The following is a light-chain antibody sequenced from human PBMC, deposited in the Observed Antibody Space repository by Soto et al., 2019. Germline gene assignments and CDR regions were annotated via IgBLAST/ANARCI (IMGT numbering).Light chain of an antibody. Sequence: EIVLTQSPATLSLSPGGRATLSCRASQTVTNHLAWYQQKAGQAPRLLIFDASTRASGIPPRFSGRGSGTDFTLTITRVDPDDFAVYYCQQRMNWPLTFGGGTRVEIK. CDR1: QTVTNH. V-gene: IGKV3-11*01. J-gene: IGKJ4*01. CDR2: DAS. CDR3: QQRMNWPLT.